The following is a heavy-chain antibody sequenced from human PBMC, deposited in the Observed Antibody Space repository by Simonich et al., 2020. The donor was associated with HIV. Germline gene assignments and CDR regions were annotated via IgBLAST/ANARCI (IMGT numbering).Heavy chain of an antibody. Sequence: VQLVQSGAAVKKPGESLKISCKGSGYNFPNYWIGWVRQMPGKGLEWMGVIYPGDSDTTYSPPFQGQVTISADKSITTAYLQWSSLKASDTAMYYCAKSNGNWFDPWGQGSLVTVSS. V-gene: IGHV5-51*03. J-gene: IGHJ5*02. CDR1: GYNFPNYW. D-gene: IGHD7-27*01. CDR3: AKSNGNWFDP. CDR2: IYPGDSDT.